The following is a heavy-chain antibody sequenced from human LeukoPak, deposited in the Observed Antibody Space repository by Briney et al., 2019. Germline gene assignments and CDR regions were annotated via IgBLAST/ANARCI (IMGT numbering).Heavy chain of an antibody. CDR1: GFTFSNVF. D-gene: IGHD2-21*01. Sequence: PGGSLRLSRAASGFTFSNVFMSWVRQAPGKGLEWIGRIKSKADSGTVDYAAPVKGRFTISRDDSKNTVDLQMNSLNIEDTGVYYCTTKVIGLPDYWGQGTLVTVSS. CDR3: TTKVIGLPDY. CDR2: IKSKADSGTV. J-gene: IGHJ4*02. V-gene: IGHV3-15*01.